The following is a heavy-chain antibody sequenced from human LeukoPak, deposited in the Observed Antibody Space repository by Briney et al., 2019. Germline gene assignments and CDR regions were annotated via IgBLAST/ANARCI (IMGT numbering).Heavy chain of an antibody. V-gene: IGHV4-59*01. CDR2: IYYSGST. Sequence: PSETLSLTCTVSGGSISSYYWSWIRQPPGEGLEWIGYIYYSGSTNYNPSLKSRVTISVDTSKNQFSLKLSSVTAADTAVYYCASWDSSGYSFDYWGQGTLVTVSS. CDR1: GGSISSYY. D-gene: IGHD3-22*01. CDR3: ASWDSSGYSFDY. J-gene: IGHJ4*02.